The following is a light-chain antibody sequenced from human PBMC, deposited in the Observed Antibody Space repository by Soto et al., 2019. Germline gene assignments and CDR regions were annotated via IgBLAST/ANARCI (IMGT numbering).Light chain of an antibody. J-gene: IGKJ1*01. CDR3: QQYGSSPPWT. V-gene: IGKV3-20*01. Sequence: EIVLRQSPGTLSLSPGERATLSCRAIQSVSSSYLAWYQQKPGQAPRLPIYGASSRATGIPDRFSGSGSGTDFTLTISRLEPEDFAVYYCQQYGSSPPWTFGQGTKVDIK. CDR2: GAS. CDR1: QSVSSSY.